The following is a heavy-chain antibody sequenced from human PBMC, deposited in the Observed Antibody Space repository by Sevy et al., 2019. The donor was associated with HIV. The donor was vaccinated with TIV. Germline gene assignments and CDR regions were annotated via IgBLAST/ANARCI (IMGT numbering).Heavy chain of an antibody. D-gene: IGHD6-13*01. J-gene: IGHJ3*02. CDR3: ARAGGAAAGPYAFDI. CDR2: ISYDGSNK. Sequence: GGSLRLSCAASGFTFSSYDMHWVRQAPGKGLEWVAVISYDGSNKYYADSVKGRFTITRDISKNTLHLQMNILRAEDTAVDYCARAGGAAAGPYAFDIWGQGTMVTVSS. V-gene: IGHV3-30-3*01. CDR1: GFTFSSYD.